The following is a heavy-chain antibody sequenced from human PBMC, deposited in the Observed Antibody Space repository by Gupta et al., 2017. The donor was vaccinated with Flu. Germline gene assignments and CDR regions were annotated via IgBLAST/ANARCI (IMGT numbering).Heavy chain of an antibody. V-gene: IGHV3-23*01. D-gene: IGHD1-26*01. J-gene: IGHJ6*02. CDR1: VCSFRSHV. Sequence: VRLLESGVFLVHPGGSLRVSCAASVCSFRSHVMNWVRQAPGKGLEWGSDISSEDVIAHDADTVRGRFKIYRDNSKNTLDLHMNSLRDEDTAVYDCAKEGVGRGSYYFWCAGRDGGGQG. CDR2: ISSEDVIA. CDR3: AKEGVGRGSYYFWCAGRDG.